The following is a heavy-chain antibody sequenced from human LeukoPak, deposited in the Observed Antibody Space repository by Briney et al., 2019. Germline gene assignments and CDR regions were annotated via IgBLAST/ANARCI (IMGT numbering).Heavy chain of an antibody. J-gene: IGHJ4*02. CDR1: GYTFTSYD. Sequence: ALVKVSCKASGYTFTSYDINWVRQATGQGLEWMGWMNPNSGDTGYAQKFQGRVTMTRNTSISTAYMELSSLRSEDTAVYYCASWSSSWTSPFDYWGQGTLVTVSS. V-gene: IGHV1-8*01. CDR3: ASWSSSWTSPFDY. CDR2: MNPNSGDT. D-gene: IGHD6-13*01.